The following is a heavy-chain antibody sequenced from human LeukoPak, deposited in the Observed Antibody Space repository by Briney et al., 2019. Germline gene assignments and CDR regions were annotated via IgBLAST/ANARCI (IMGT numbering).Heavy chain of an antibody. Sequence: GRSLRLSCAASGFTFSSYWMSWVRQAPGKGLEWVANIKQDGSEYYVDSVKGRFTISRDNAKNSLYLQMNSLRAEDTAVYYCARDSRSGYSSSWYDYWGQGTLVTVSS. J-gene: IGHJ4*02. D-gene: IGHD6-13*01. CDR2: IKQDGSE. CDR3: ARDSRSGYSSSWYDY. CDR1: GFTFSSYW. V-gene: IGHV3-7*01.